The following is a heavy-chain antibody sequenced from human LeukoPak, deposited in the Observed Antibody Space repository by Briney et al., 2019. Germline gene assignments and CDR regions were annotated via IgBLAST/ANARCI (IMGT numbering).Heavy chain of an antibody. D-gene: IGHD3-3*01. J-gene: IGHJ3*02. CDR3: AKPLLEWLLWTAFDI. V-gene: IGHV3-30*18. Sequence: PGRSLRLSCAASGFTFSSYGMHWVRQAPVKALEWVAVISYDGSNKYYADSVKGRFTISRDNSKNTLYLQMNSLRAEDTAVYYCAKPLLEWLLWTAFDIWGQGTMVTVSS. CDR1: GFTFSSYG. CDR2: ISYDGSNK.